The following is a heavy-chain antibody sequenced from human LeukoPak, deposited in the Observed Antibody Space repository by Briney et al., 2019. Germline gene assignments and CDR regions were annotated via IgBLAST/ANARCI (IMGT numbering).Heavy chain of an antibody. CDR1: GFSFSSYA. V-gene: IGHV3-23*01. D-gene: IGHD2-15*01. CDR3: ARVSCSGGSCYSSDY. CDR2: IFGNGDTT. Sequence: GGSLRLSCAASGFSFSSYAMNWVRQAPGKGLEWVSIIFGNGDTTYYADSVKGRFTVSRDNSKDTLYLQMNSLRAEDTAVYYCARVSCSGGSCYSSDYWGQGTLVTVSS. J-gene: IGHJ4*02.